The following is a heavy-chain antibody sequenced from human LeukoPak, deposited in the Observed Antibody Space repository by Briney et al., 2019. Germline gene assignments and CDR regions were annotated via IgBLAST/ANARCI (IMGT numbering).Heavy chain of an antibody. CDR2: ISSSSSYI. V-gene: IGHV3-21*01. J-gene: IGHJ6*03. CDR3: ARETGGSGVPAARGYYYYYMDV. D-gene: IGHD2-2*01. CDR1: GFTFSSYS. Sequence: PGGSLRLSCAASGFTFSSYSMNWVRQAPGKGLEWVSSISSSSSYIYYADSVKGRFTISRDNAKNSLYLQMNSLRAEDTAVYYCARETGGSGVPAARGYYYYYMDVWGKGTTVTVSS.